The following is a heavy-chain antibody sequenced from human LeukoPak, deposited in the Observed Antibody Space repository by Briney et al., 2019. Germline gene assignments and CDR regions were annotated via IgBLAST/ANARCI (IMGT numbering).Heavy chain of an antibody. V-gene: IGHV4-39*01. J-gene: IGHJ4*02. CDR2: INYSGST. Sequence: SETLSLTCTVSGGSISSSSYYWGWIRQPPGKGLEWIGSINYSGSTYYNPSLKSRVTISVDTSKNQFSLKLSSVTAADTAVYYCARKNTIFGVFIEIDPSTYFDYWGQGTLVTVSS. D-gene: IGHD3-3*01. CDR3: ARKNTIFGVFIEIDPSTYFDY. CDR1: GGSISSSSYY.